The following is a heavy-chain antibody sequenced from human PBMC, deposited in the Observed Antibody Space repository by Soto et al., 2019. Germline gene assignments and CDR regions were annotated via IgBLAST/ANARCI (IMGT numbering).Heavy chain of an antibody. Sequence: SETLSLTCTVSGGSISSYYCSWIRQPPGKGLEWIGYIYYSGSTNYNPSLKSRVTISVDTSKNQFSLKLSSVTAADTAVYYCARFGHYYDSSGYYPFDYWGQGTLVTVSS. J-gene: IGHJ4*02. CDR2: IYYSGST. V-gene: IGHV4-59*01. CDR1: GGSISSYY. D-gene: IGHD3-22*01. CDR3: ARFGHYYDSSGYYPFDY.